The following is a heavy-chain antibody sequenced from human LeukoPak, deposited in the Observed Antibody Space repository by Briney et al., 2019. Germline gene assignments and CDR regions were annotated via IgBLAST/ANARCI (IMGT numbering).Heavy chain of an antibody. CDR3: ARDGDDYYDSSGVVDY. CDR2: ISAYNGNT. Sequence: ASVKVSCKASGYTFTSYGISWVRQAPGQGLKWMGWISAYNGNTNYAQKLQGRVTMTTDTSTSTAYMELRSLRSDDTAVYYCARDGDDYYDSSGVVDYWGQGTLVTVSS. V-gene: IGHV1-18*01. CDR1: GYTFTSYG. D-gene: IGHD3-22*01. J-gene: IGHJ4*02.